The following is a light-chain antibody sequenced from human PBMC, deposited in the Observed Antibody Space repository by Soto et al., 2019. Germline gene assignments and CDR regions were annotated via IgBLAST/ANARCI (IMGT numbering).Light chain of an antibody. CDR2: GAS. Sequence: DIVLTQSPGTLSLSPGERATLSCRASQSVSNNYLAWYQQKPGQAPRLLIYGASTRSSDIEGRCSGSGSGTDFTLTISRLEPEDFAEYYCQQYGSSPPYIFGQGTKLEIK. J-gene: IGKJ2*01. CDR1: QSVSNNY. CDR3: QQYGSSPPYI. V-gene: IGKV3-20*01.